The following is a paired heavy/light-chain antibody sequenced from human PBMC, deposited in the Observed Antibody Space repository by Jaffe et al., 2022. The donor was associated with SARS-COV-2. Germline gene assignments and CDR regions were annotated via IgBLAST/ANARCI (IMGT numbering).Heavy chain of an antibody. V-gene: IGHV1-8*01. J-gene: IGHJ4*02. Sequence: QVQLVQSGAEVREPGASVKVSCKASKYTFTSYDINWVRQATGQGLEWMGWMNPNNGNTGYAQKFQGRVTMTRNTSINTAYMDLSSLRSDDTAVYYCARGGRGWDSSSRGFDYWAQGTLVTVSS. CDR2: MNPNNGNT. CDR3: ARGGRGWDSSSRGFDY. CDR1: KYTFTSYD. D-gene: IGHD6-6*01.
Light chain of an antibody. V-gene: IGKV1-5*03. J-gene: IGKJ1*01. CDR1: QNIDSG. CDR2: RAS. Sequence: DIQMTQSPSTLSASVGDRVTITCRASQNIDSGLAWYQQKPGKAPELLIYRASSLESGVPSRFSGSGSGTEFTLTISSLQPDDSATYYCQQYGSASRTFGQGTKVEIK. CDR3: QQYGSASRT.